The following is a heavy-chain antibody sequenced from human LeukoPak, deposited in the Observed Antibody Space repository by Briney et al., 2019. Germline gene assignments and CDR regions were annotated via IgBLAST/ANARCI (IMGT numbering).Heavy chain of an antibody. Sequence: ASVNVSCKASGYTFTSYGISWVRQAPGQGLEWMGWISAYNGNTNYAQTLQGRVTITTDTSTSTAYMELRSLRSDDTAVYYCARGGRWLQNYNWFDPWGQGTLVTVSS. J-gene: IGHJ5*02. V-gene: IGHV1-18*01. CDR3: ARGGRWLQNYNWFDP. D-gene: IGHD5-24*01. CDR1: GYTFTSYG. CDR2: ISAYNGNT.